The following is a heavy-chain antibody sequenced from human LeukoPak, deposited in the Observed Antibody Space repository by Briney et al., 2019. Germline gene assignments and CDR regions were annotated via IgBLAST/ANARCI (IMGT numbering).Heavy chain of an antibody. CDR1: GGSISSYY. D-gene: IGHD3-10*01. Sequence: SETLSLTCTVSGGSISSYYWSWIRQPPGKGLEWIGYIYHSGSTNYNPSLKSRVTISVDTSKNQFSLKLSSVTAADTAVYYCARRTRRYGSGVPSRGAFDIWGQGTMVTVSS. V-gene: IGHV4-59*12. CDR3: ARRTRRYGSGVPSRGAFDI. J-gene: IGHJ3*02. CDR2: IYHSGST.